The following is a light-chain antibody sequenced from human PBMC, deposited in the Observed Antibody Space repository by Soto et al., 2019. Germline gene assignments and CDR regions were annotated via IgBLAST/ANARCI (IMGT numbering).Light chain of an antibody. CDR2: LNSDDSH. CDR3: QTWGTGIQV. J-gene: IGLJ2*01. CDR1: SGHSDYA. Sequence: QPVLTQSPSASASLGASVKLTCTLSSGHSDYAIAWRQQQPQKGPRYLMKLNSDDSHIKGDGIPDRFSGSSSGAERYLTISSLQSEDEADYYCQTWGTGIQVFGGGTKLTVL. V-gene: IGLV4-69*01.